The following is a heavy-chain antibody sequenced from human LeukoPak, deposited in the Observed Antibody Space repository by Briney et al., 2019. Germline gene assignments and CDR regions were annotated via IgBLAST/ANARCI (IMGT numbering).Heavy chain of an antibody. V-gene: IGHV7-4-1*02. D-gene: IGHD4-23*01. CDR2: INTNTGNP. CDR1: GYTFTSYA. J-gene: IGHJ2*01. CDR3: ARVRRFSPDYGGNSGYWYFDL. Sequence: ASVKVSCKASGYTFTSYAMNWVRQAPGQGLEWMGWINTNTGNPTYAQGFTGRFVFSLDTSVSTAYLQISSLKAEDTAVYYCARVRRFSPDYGGNSGYWYFDLWGRGTLVTVSS.